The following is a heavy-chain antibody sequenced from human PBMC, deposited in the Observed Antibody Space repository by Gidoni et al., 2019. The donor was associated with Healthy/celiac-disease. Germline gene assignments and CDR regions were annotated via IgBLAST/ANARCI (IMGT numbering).Heavy chain of an antibody. D-gene: IGHD4-17*01. Sequence: EVQLVESGGGLVQPGGSLRLSCADSGFPFSSADMHWVRQATGKGLEWVSAIGTAGDTYYPGSVKGRFTISRENAKKSLYLQMNSLRAGDTAVYYCARGLYGDYVGAFDIWGQGTMVTVSS. CDR2: IGTAGDT. V-gene: IGHV3-13*01. CDR3: ARGLYGDYVGAFDI. J-gene: IGHJ3*02. CDR1: GFPFSSAD.